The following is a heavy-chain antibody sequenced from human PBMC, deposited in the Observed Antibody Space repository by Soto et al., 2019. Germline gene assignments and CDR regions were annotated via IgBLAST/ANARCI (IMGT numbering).Heavy chain of an antibody. CDR1: GFTFSSYG. Sequence: QVQLVESGGGVVQPGRSLRLSCAASGFTFSSYGMHWVRQAPGKGLEWVAVIWYDGSNKYYADSVKDRFTISRDNSKNPMYMQMNRLRAEDTAVYYSARGGENEGVASGYEAFDYWGQGTLVTVSS. J-gene: IGHJ4*02. D-gene: IGHD5-12*01. V-gene: IGHV3-33*01. CDR3: ARGGENEGVASGYEAFDY. CDR2: IWYDGSNK.